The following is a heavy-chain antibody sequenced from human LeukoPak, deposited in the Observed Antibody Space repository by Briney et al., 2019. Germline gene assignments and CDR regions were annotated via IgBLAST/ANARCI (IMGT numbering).Heavy chain of an antibody. Sequence: PGGSLRLSCAASGFTFDDYAMHWVRQAPGKGLEWVSGISWNSGSIGYADSVKGRFTISRDNAKNSLYLQMNSLRAEDTALYYCAKGSSGYYPPFDYWGQGTLLTVSS. CDR2: ISWNSGSI. V-gene: IGHV3-9*01. D-gene: IGHD3-22*01. J-gene: IGHJ4*02. CDR3: AKGSSGYYPPFDY. CDR1: GFTFDDYA.